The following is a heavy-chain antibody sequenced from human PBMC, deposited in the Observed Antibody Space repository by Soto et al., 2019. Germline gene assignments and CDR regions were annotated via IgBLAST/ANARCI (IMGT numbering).Heavy chain of an antibody. CDR2: IKQDGNEK. CDR1: GFTFSTYW. J-gene: IGHJ6*04. V-gene: IGHV3-7*01. Sequence: EVQLVESGGGLVQPGGSLRLSCVASGFTFSTYWMSWVRLAPGTGLEWVATIKQDGNEKHYVDSVKGRFAISRDNAENSLDVQMSGLRPDDTAVYYCVRGCGRPICTSYLDVWGEGTAVTVSS. D-gene: IGHD2-15*01. CDR3: VRGCGRPICTSYLDV.